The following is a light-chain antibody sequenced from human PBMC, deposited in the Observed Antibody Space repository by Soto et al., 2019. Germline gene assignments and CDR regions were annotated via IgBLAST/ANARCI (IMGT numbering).Light chain of an antibody. V-gene: IGLV2-14*01. CDR2: EVY. Sequence: QSALTQPASVSGSPGQSITISCAGTRSDIGGYNYVSWYQHHPGKVPKLLIYEVYNRPSGVSNRFSASKSGNTASLTISGLQAEDEADYYCTSFTGNTTPVLFGGGTKVTVL. CDR3: TSFTGNTTPVL. CDR1: RSDIGGYNY. J-gene: IGLJ2*01.